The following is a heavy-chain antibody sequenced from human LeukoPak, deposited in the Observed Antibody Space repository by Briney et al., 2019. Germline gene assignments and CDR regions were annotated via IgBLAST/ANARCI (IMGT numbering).Heavy chain of an antibody. D-gene: IGHD3-3*01. CDR2: IYYSGST. CDR1: GGSISSYY. V-gene: IGHV4-59*01. Sequence: SETLSLTCTVSGGSISSYYLSWIRQPPGKGLEWMGYIYYSGSTNYNPSLKSRGTISVDTSKNHFSLNLSSVTAADTAVYYCAKLSLFGVVIMYFHYWGQGTLVTVSS. J-gene: IGHJ4*02. CDR3: AKLSLFGVVIMYFHY.